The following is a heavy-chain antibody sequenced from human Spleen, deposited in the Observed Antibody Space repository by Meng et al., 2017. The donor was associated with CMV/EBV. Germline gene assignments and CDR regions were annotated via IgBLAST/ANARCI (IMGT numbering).Heavy chain of an antibody. V-gene: IGHV4-34*01. CDR3: ARLEWQYSY. CDR1: GGSFSGYY. CDR2: INHSGST. Sequence: SETLSLTCAVYGGSFSGYYWSWIRQPPGKGLEWIGEINHSGSTNYNPSLKSRVTISVDTSNNQFSLKLNSVTAADTAVYYCARLEWQYSYWGQGTLVTVSS. J-gene: IGHJ4*02. D-gene: IGHD3-3*01.